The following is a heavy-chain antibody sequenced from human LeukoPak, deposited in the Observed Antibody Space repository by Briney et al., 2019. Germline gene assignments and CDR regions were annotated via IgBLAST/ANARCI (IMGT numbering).Heavy chain of an antibody. Sequence: GESLKISCKGSGYRFTDYWMGWVRQMPGKGLEWMGIIYPGDSDTRYSPSFQGQVTIPADKSINTAHLQWSSLKASDTAMYYCARGAAGTIPDYYYFGMDVWGQGTTVTVSS. CDR2: IYPGDSDT. CDR1: GYRFTDYW. CDR3: ARGAAGTIPDYYYFGMDV. D-gene: IGHD1-7*01. J-gene: IGHJ6*02. V-gene: IGHV5-51*01.